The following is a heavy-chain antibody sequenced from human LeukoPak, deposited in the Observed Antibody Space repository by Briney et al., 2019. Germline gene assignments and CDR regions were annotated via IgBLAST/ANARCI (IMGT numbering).Heavy chain of an antibody. D-gene: IGHD4-17*01. CDR2: ISGSGGST. CDR1: GFTFSSYV. CDR3: AKGSTEAVN. J-gene: IGHJ4*02. V-gene: IGHV3-23*01. Sequence: GGSLRLSCAASGFTFSSYVMTWVRQAPGKGLEWVSSISGSGGSTFYADTVKGRFTISRDNSKNTLSLQMNSLGAEDTAIYYCAKGSTEAVNWGQGTLVTVSS.